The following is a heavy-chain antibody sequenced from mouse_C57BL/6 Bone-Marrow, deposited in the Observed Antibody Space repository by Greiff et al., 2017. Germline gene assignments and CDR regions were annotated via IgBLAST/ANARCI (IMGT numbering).Heavy chain of an antibody. J-gene: IGHJ3*01. CDR2: IDPENGDT. V-gene: IGHV14-4*01. Sequence: EVKLMESGAELVRPGASVKLSCTASGFNIKDDYMHWVKQRPEQGLEWIGWIDPENGDTEYASKFQGKATITSDTSSNTAYLQLRSLTSEDTAVYYCTFYYDCPFAYWGQGTLVTVSA. CDR3: TFYYDCPFAY. CDR1: GFNIKDDY. D-gene: IGHD2-4*01.